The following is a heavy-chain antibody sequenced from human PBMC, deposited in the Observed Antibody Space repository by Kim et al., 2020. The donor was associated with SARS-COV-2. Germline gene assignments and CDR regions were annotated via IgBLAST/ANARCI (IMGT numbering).Heavy chain of an antibody. Sequence: SETLSLTCSVSGASIKNSDSYWGWIRQSPGKGLEWIGSFSYSGTTYYNPSLKSRVTISVDTSNNNLSLTMRSATAADTALYYCARQAPRLLWFGALGDF. J-gene: IGHJ4*01. D-gene: IGHD3-10*01. CDR1: GASIKNSDSY. CDR2: FSYSGTT. CDR3: ARQAPRLLWFGALGDF. V-gene: IGHV4-39*01.